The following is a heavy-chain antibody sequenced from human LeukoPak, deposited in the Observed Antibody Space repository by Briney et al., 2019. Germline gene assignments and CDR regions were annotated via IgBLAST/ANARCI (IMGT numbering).Heavy chain of an antibody. D-gene: IGHD3-22*01. CDR1: GFTFSKYG. CDR3: AKGLDTYDH. J-gene: IGHJ4*02. Sequence: GGSLRLSCAASGFTFSKYGIHWLRQAPGKGLEWLAFIRYDGTTKYYADSVKGRFTISRDNSKNRLHLQLNSPRAEDTAVFYCAKGLDTYDHWGQGTLVTVSS. V-gene: IGHV3-30*02. CDR2: IRYDGTTK.